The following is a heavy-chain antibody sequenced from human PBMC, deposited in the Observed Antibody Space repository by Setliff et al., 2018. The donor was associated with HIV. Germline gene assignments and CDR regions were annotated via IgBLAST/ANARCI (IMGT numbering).Heavy chain of an antibody. CDR2: INYGRTT. Sequence: PSETLSLTCAVYGGSFSGYYWSWIRQSPGKGLEWIGEINYGRTTNYNPSLESRVTISVDTSKNQFSLRMKSVNAGDTGKYYCVRRRGPMVRGVDPSPSYYFAHWGQGTLVTVSS. CDR3: VRRRGPMVRGVDPSPSYYFAH. V-gene: IGHV4-34*01. J-gene: IGHJ4*02. CDR1: GGSFSGYY. D-gene: IGHD3-10*01.